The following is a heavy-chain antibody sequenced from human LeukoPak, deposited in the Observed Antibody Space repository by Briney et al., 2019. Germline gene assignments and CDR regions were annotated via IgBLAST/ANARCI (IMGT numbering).Heavy chain of an antibody. Sequence: GGSLRLSCAASGFTFSSYEMNWVRQAPGKGLEWVSYISSSGSTIYYADSVKSRFTISRDNAKNSLYLQMNSLRAEDTAVYYCARGYRGYSGYDRPGYMDVWGKGTTVTVSS. V-gene: IGHV3-48*03. CDR2: ISSSGSTI. D-gene: IGHD5-12*01. J-gene: IGHJ6*03. CDR3: ARGYRGYSGYDRPGYMDV. CDR1: GFTFSSYE.